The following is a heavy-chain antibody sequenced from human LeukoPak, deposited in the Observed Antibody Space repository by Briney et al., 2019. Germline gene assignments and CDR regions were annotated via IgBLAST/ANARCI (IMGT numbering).Heavy chain of an antibody. D-gene: IGHD3-3*01. CDR3: AKGMREVLRFLEWPVAPTDY. V-gene: IGHV3-23*01. J-gene: IGHJ4*02. Sequence: GGSLRLSCAASGFTFSSYAMIWVRQAPGKGLEWVSAISGSGGSTYYADSVKGRFTISRDNSKNTLYLQMNSLRAEDTAVYYCAKGMREVLRFLEWPVAPTDYWGQGTLVTVSS. CDR2: ISGSGGST. CDR1: GFTFSSYA.